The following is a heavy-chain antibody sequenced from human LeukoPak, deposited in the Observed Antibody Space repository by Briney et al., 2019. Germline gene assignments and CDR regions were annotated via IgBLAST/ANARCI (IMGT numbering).Heavy chain of an antibody. J-gene: IGHJ3*02. D-gene: IGHD6-6*01. CDR1: GGSISSSNW. CDR3: ASSLVRLQSFGAFDI. V-gene: IGHV4-4*02. CDR2: IYHSGST. Sequence: SETLSLTCAVSGGSISSSNWWSWVRQPPGKGLEWIGEIYHSGSTNYNPSLKSRVTISVDKSKNQFSLKLSSVTAADTAVYYCASSLVRLQSFGAFDIWGQGTMVTVSS.